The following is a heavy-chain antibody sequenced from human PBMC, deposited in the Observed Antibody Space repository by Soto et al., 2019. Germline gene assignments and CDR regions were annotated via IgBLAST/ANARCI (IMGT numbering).Heavy chain of an antibody. CDR2: IYWDDDR. Sequence: QITLKESGPTLVKPTQTLTLTCTFSGFSLSTSGVGVGWIRQPPGKALAWRALIYWDDDRRYSPSLKSRLTITKDTSKYQVVLTMTNMDPVDTATYSCEHIRRERRFGYIDYWGQGTLVTVSS. CDR3: EHIRRERRFGYIDY. CDR1: GFSLSTSGVG. V-gene: IGHV2-5*02. D-gene: IGHD1-1*01. J-gene: IGHJ4*02.